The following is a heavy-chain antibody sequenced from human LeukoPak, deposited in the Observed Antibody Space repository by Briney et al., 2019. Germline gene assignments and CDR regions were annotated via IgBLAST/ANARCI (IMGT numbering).Heavy chain of an antibody. CDR1: GGSISRYY. J-gene: IGHJ4*02. D-gene: IGHD6-19*01. V-gene: IGHV4-59*01. CDR3: ARGHSDGWYPYIDY. CDR2: MYSSGSP. Sequence: SGTLPLTCTVSGGSISRYYCSWLRQPPGKGLEWIGYMYSSGSPYYNPSFKSRVTISVDSSKNQFSLKLISATAADTAVYYCARGHSDGWYPYIDYWGQGTLVTVSS.